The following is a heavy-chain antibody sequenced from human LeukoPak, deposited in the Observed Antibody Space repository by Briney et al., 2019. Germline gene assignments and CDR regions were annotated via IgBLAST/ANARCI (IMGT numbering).Heavy chain of an antibody. CDR2: IWYDGSNE. J-gene: IGHJ4*02. V-gene: IGHV3-33*01. CDR1: GFTFSNYG. CDR3: ASTPGYSSSWYFDY. D-gene: IGHD6-13*01. Sequence: TGGSLRLSCAASGFTFSNYGMHWVRQAPGKGLQWVAVIWYDGSNEYYTGSVKGRFTISRDNAHNTLYLQMNSLGAEDTAVYYCASTPGYSSSWYFDYWGQGTLVTVSS.